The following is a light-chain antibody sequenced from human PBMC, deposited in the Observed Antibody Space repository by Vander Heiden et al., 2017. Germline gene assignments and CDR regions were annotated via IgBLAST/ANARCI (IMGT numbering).Light chain of an antibody. CDR2: GAT. CDR1: KSVSSSY. CDR3: QHNGNSPRA. J-gene: IGKJ1*01. V-gene: IGKV3-20*01. Sequence: EIVLTQSPGTRSCAPGEGATISCVASKSVSSSYLAWYQQKPGQATRLLIYGATTRATGIPDRFSGSGCGEDLTKTIRRLEPEDLADYYSQHNGNSPRAFGEGTKVEI.